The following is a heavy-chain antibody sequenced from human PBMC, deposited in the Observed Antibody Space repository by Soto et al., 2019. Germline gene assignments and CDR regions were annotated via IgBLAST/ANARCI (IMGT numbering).Heavy chain of an antibody. CDR2: IIPIFGTA. CDR1: GGTFSSYA. Sequence: QVQLVQSGAEVKKPGSSVKVSCKASGGTFSSYAISWVRQAPGQGLEWMGGIIPIFGTANYAQKFQGRVTITADESTSTAYMELSSLRSDDTAVYYSARHSTVTTPRPLRYYGMDVWGQGTTVTVSS. V-gene: IGHV1-69*01. D-gene: IGHD5-12*01. CDR3: ARHSTVTTPRPLRYYGMDV. J-gene: IGHJ6*02.